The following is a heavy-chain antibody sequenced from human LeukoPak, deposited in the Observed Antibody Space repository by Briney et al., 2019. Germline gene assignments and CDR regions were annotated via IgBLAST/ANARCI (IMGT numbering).Heavy chain of an antibody. V-gene: IGHV3-30*18. J-gene: IGHJ4*02. Sequence: PGESLRLSCAASGFTFSSYGMHWVRQAPGKGLEWVAVISYDGSNKYYADSVKGRFTISRDNSKNTLYLQMNSLRAEDTAVYYCAKDLGNWELLSYFDYWGQGTLVTVSS. D-gene: IGHD1-26*01. CDR1: GFTFSSYG. CDR3: AKDLGNWELLSYFDY. CDR2: ISYDGSNK.